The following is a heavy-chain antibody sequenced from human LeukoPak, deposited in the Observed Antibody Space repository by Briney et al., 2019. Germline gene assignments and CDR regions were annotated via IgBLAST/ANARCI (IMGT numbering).Heavy chain of an antibody. V-gene: IGHV1-69*06. CDR1: GGTFTSYA. D-gene: IGHD3-16*01. Sequence: ASVKVSCKASGGTFTSYAISWVRQAPGKGNEWMGGIIPIFGREKYAQKFQGRVTITADKSTSTAYIELSSLRSEDTAVYYCARYPELGYYFDFWGQGTLVTVSS. CDR2: IIPIFGRE. J-gene: IGHJ4*02. CDR3: ARYPELGYYFDF.